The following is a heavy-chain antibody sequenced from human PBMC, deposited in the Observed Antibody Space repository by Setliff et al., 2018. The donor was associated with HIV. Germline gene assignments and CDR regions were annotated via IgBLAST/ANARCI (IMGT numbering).Heavy chain of an antibody. D-gene: IGHD5-12*01. V-gene: IGHV4-34*01. CDR3: ARGATLLPGYSDRWEYFYMDV. J-gene: IGHJ6*03. Sequence: SETLSLTCTVSGGSIWNYYWSWIRQSPGKGLEWIGEINHSGSTHYNPPLKSRATISVDTSKNQFSLRLNSVTAADTAVYYCARGATLLPGYSDRWEYFYMDVWGKGTTVTVS. CDR1: GGSIWNYY. CDR2: INHSGST.